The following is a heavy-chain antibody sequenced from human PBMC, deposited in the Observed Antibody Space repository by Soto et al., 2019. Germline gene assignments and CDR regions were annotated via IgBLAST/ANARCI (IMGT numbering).Heavy chain of an antibody. D-gene: IGHD6-25*01. CDR1: GDTFSSYA. CDR3: WRSFRRRGDYYYGMDI. V-gene: IGHV1-69*13. CDR2: LIPIFGTA. J-gene: IGHJ6*01. Sequence: VKVSRKASGDTFSSYAISWGRHDKEQGLEWMVGLIPIFGTANYAQKFQGRVTITADESTSAAYTELCRLRSEDTAVYCLWRSFRRRGDYYYGMDIWAEATTVTVSS.